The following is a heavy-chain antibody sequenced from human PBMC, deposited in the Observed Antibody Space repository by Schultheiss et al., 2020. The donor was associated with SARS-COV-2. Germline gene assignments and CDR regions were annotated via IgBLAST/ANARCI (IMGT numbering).Heavy chain of an antibody. Sequence: GGSLRLSCAASGFTFSSYGMHWVRQAPGKGLEWVAVIWYDGSNKYYADSVKGRFTISRDNSKNTLYLQMNSLRAEDTAVYYCATVYVRGPHGGINDYWGQGTLVTVSS. CDR2: IWYDGSNK. CDR1: GFTFSSYG. D-gene: IGHD3-10*02. CDR3: ATVYVRGPHGGINDY. J-gene: IGHJ4*02. V-gene: IGHV3-33*01.